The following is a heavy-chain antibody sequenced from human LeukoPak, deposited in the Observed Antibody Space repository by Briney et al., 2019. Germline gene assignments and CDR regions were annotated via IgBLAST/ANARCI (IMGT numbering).Heavy chain of an antibody. CDR2: IYYSGST. CDR3: ARGRSNYYGMGV. CDR1: GGSISSSSYY. J-gene: IGHJ6*02. V-gene: IGHV4-39*01. D-gene: IGHD1-26*01. Sequence: SETLSLTCTVSGGSISSSSYYWGWIRQPPGKGLEWIGSIYYSGSTYYNPSLKSRVTISVDTSKNQFSLKLSSVTAADTAVYYCARGRSNYYGMGVWGQGTTVTVSS.